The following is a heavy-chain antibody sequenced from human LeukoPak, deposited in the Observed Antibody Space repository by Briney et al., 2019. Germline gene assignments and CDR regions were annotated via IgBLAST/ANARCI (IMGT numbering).Heavy chain of an antibody. CDR1: GGTFSSYA. V-gene: IGHV1-69*04. D-gene: IGHD1-14*01. CDR3: AKSGGVGNRELFGMDV. CDR2: IIPILGIA. J-gene: IGHJ6*02. Sequence: SVKVSCKASGGTFSSYAISWVRQAPGQGLEWMGRIIPILGIANYAQKFQGRVTITADKSTSTAYMELSSLRSEDTAVYYCAKSGGVGNRELFGMDVWGQGTTVTVSS.